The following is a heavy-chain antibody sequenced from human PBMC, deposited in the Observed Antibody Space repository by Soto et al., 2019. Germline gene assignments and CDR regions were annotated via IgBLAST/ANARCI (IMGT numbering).Heavy chain of an antibody. CDR1: GFTFSSYA. Sequence: EVQLLESGGGLVQPGGSLRLSCAASGFTFSSYAMSWVRQAPGRGLEWVSGISSSGGSTYYADSVKGRFTISRDNSKNTLHLQMNSLRAEDTAVYYCAGGSRKYYFDSWGQGTLVTVSS. V-gene: IGHV3-23*01. CDR3: AGGSRKYYFDS. J-gene: IGHJ4*02. CDR2: ISSSGGST. D-gene: IGHD2-15*01.